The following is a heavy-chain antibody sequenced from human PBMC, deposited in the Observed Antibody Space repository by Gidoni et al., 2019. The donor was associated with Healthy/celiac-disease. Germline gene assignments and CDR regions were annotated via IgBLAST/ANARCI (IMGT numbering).Heavy chain of an antibody. D-gene: IGHD3-22*01. Sequence: QVQLVESGGGVVQPGRSLRLSCAGPGFTFSSYGMHWVRQGPGKGREWVAVIWYDGSNKYYADSVKGRFTISRDNSKNTLYLQMNSLRAEDTAVYYCARDWSIYDSSGGIDYWGQGTLVTVSS. CDR1: GFTFSSYG. V-gene: IGHV3-33*01. CDR2: IWYDGSNK. CDR3: ARDWSIYDSSGGIDY. J-gene: IGHJ4*02.